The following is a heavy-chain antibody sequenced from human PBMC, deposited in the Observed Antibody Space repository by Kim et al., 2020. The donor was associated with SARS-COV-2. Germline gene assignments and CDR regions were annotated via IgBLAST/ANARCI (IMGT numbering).Heavy chain of an antibody. J-gene: IGHJ6*02. CDR2: IKQDGSEK. V-gene: IGHV3-7*03. CDR1: GFTFSSYW. CDR3: ARDRYYDILTGYLGPLYYYYYGMDV. Sequence: GGSLRLSCAASGFTFSSYWMSWVRQAPGKGLEWVANIKQDGSEKYYVDSVKGRFTISRDNAKNSLYLQMNSLRAEDTAVYYCARDRYYDILTGYLGPLYYYYYGMDVWGQGTTVTVSS. D-gene: IGHD3-9*01.